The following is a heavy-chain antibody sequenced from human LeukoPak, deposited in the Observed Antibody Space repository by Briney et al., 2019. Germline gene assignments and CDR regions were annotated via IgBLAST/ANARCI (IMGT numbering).Heavy chain of an antibody. J-gene: IGHJ4*02. CDR1: GDSISSHP. D-gene: IGHD2-21*02. CDR2: IDYNGNT. V-gene: IGHV4-59*11. Sequence: SETQSLTCDVSGDSISSHPWSWIRQPPGKGLDYIGFIDYNGNTNYNPSLKSRVTISLDIFKNQFSLNLNSVSAADTAVYYCARLAKCDGNCYSFDLWGQGMLVTVSS. CDR3: ARLAKCDGNCYSFDL.